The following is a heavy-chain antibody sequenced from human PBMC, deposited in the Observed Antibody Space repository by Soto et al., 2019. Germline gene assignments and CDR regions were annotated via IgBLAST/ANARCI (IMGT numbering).Heavy chain of an antibody. CDR1: GYTFTSYA. Sequence: QVQLVQSGAEVKKPGASVKVSCKASGYTFTSYAMHWVRQAPRQRLEWMGWINAGNGNTKYSQKFQGRVTITRDTSASTAYMELSSLRSEDTAVYYCARDSTGYSSSWLYYYYYYMDVWGKGTTVTVSS. D-gene: IGHD6-13*01. CDR2: INAGNGNT. J-gene: IGHJ6*03. CDR3: ARDSTGYSSSWLYYYYYYMDV. V-gene: IGHV1-3*01.